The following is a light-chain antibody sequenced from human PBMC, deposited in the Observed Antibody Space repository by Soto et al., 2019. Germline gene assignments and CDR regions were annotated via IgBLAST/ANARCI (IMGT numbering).Light chain of an antibody. Sequence: ASQTISSWLAWYQQKPGKAXXRLICXASTXKSGVASRFSGSGSGTXXTLTISSLQPXXFATYYCQHYNSYSEAFGQGTKVDIK. CDR2: XAS. V-gene: IGKV1-5*03. CDR3: QHYNSYSEA. CDR1: QTISSW. J-gene: IGKJ1*01.